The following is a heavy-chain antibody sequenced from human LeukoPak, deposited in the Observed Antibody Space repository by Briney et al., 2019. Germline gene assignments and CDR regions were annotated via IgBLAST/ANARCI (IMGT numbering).Heavy chain of an antibody. CDR3: ARADGDGYYYYYGMDV. V-gene: IGHV3-66*01. D-gene: IGHD4-17*01. J-gene: IGHJ6*02. Sequence: GGSLRLSCAASGFTVSSNYMSWVRQAPGKGLEWVSVIYSGGSTYYADSVKGRFTFSRDNSKNTLYLQMNSLRAEDTAVYYCARADGDGYYYYYGMDVWGQGTTVTVSS. CDR1: GFTVSSNY. CDR2: IYSGGST.